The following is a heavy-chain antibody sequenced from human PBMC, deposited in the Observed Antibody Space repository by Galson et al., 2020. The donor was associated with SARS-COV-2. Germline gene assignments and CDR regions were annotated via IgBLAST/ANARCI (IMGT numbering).Heavy chain of an antibody. Sequence: SETLSLTCTVSGSSISNYYWSWIRQPPGKGLEWIGFVSNSGGAKSNPSLKSRVTISVDTSKNQFSLKLASVNTADTAVYYCASLKPYRPWGHGTLITVSS. D-gene: IGHD3-16*02. CDR2: VSNSGGA. V-gene: IGHV4-59*01. CDR3: ASLKPYRP. J-gene: IGHJ5*02. CDR1: GSSISNYY.